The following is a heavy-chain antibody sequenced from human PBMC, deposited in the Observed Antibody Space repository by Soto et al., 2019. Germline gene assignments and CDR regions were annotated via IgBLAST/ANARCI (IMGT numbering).Heavy chain of an antibody. Sequence: LRLSCAASGFTFSSYGMHWVRQAPGKGLEWVAVISYDGSNKYYADSVKGRFTISRDNSKNTLYLQMNSLRAEDTAVYYCAKGYGGMYYDILTTKYPYYCSGMDVWGKGTTVTVPS. CDR1: GFTFSSYG. CDR3: AKGYGGMYYDILTTKYPYYCSGMDV. V-gene: IGHV3-30*18. J-gene: IGHJ6*04. D-gene: IGHD3-9*01. CDR2: ISYDGSNK.